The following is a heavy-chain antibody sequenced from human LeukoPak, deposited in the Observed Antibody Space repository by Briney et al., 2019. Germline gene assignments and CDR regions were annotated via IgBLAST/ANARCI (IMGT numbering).Heavy chain of an antibody. D-gene: IGHD3-9*01. Sequence: SGGSLRLSCAASGFTFSSYDMHWVRQATGKGLEWVSAIGTAGDTYYPGSVKGRFTISRENAKNSLYLQMNSLRAGDTAVYYCAGSSDILTSRDGMDVWGQGTTVTVSS. V-gene: IGHV3-13*01. CDR2: IGTAGDT. J-gene: IGHJ6*02. CDR3: AGSSDILTSRDGMDV. CDR1: GFTFSSYD.